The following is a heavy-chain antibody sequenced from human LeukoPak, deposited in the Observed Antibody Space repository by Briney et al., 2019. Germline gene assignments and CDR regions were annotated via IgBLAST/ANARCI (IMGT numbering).Heavy chain of an antibody. V-gene: IGHV1-46*01. Sequence: ASVKVSCKASGYTSTGYYMHWVRQAPGQGLEWMGQVSPSGATTYAQKFRGRVIMTRDTSTSTLNMELSDLTSEDTAVYHCAKDSGAYGPDYWGQGTLLTVSS. D-gene: IGHD4-17*01. J-gene: IGHJ4*02. CDR2: VSPSGAT. CDR3: AKDSGAYGPDY. CDR1: GYTSTGYY.